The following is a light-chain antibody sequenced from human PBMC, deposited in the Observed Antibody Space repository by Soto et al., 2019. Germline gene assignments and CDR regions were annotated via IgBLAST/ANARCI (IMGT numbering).Light chain of an antibody. CDR3: QQSNNYPLT. V-gene: IGKV3-15*01. CDR2: DAS. Sequence: DIAMTLSPAPLSVTLGERATLSCRASKRVSSSLAWYQQKPGQAPRLQIYDASSRDTGIPARFSGGGCGTDFTLTISRLQPEDFAGYYCQQSNNYPLTFGGGTKVDIK. CDR1: KRVSSS. J-gene: IGKJ4*01.